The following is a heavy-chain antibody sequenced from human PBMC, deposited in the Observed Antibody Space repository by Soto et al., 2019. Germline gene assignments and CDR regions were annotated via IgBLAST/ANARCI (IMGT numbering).Heavy chain of an antibody. CDR1: GGTFSSYA. CDR2: IIPIFGTA. J-gene: IGHJ5*02. CDR3: AIGGDYFLSRSCFDP. Sequence: QVQQVQSGAEVKKPGSSVKVSCKASGGTFSSYAISWVRQAPGQGLEWMGGIIPIFGTANYAQKFQGRVTITADESTSTAYLDPSSLRSEDTAVYYCAIGGDYFLSRSCFDPWGQGTLVTVSS. D-gene: IGHD4-17*01. V-gene: IGHV1-69*12.